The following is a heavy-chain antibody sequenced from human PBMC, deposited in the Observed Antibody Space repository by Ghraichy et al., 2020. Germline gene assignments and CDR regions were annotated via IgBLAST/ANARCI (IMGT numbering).Heavy chain of an antibody. Sequence: ASVKVSCKASGYTFTGYYMHWVRQAPGQGLEWMGWINPNSGGTNYAQKFQGWVTMTRDTSISTAYMELSRLRSDDTAVYYCARAQTRHPVGSVEMATINYYYYYGMDVWGQGTTVTVSS. CDR1: GYTFTGYY. V-gene: IGHV1-2*04. J-gene: IGHJ6*02. D-gene: IGHD5-24*01. CDR2: INPNSGGT. CDR3: ARAQTRHPVGSVEMATINYYYYYGMDV.